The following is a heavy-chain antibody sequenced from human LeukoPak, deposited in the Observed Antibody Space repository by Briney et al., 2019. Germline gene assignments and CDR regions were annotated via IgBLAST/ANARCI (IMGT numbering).Heavy chain of an antibody. J-gene: IGHJ4*02. Sequence: PGESLKISCKGSGYSFTTYWVGWVRQMPGKGLEWMGIIYPGDSNTRYSPSFQGQVTISADKSISTAYLQWSSLKASDTAMYCCARGCSSTTCYHNFDYWGQGTLVTVSS. CDR3: ARGCSSTTCYHNFDY. D-gene: IGHD2-2*01. CDR1: GYSFTTYW. V-gene: IGHV5-51*01. CDR2: IYPGDSNT.